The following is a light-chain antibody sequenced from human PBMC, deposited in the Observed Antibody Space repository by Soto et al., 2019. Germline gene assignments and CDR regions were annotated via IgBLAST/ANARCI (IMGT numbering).Light chain of an antibody. Sequence: QAVVTQEPSLTVSPGGTVTLTCGSSTGAVTSGHYPYWFQQKPGQAPRTLISDTSNKHSWTPARFSGSLLGGKAALTLSGAQPEGEAEYYCLLSYSGALYVFGTGTKVTVL. CDR2: DTS. J-gene: IGLJ1*01. CDR1: TGAVTSGHY. CDR3: LLSYSGALYV. V-gene: IGLV7-46*01.